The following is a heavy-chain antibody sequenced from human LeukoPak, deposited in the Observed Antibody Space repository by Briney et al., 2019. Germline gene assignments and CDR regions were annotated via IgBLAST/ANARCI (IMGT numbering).Heavy chain of an antibody. Sequence: ASVKVSCKASGYTFTSYGISWVRQAPGHGLERMGWISAYNGNTNYAQKLQGRVTMTTDTSTSTAYMELRSLRSDDTAVYYCARGSSGAITIFGVVTPNDTFDIWGQGTMVTVSS. CDR2: ISAYNGNT. V-gene: IGHV1-18*01. CDR1: GYTFTSYG. D-gene: IGHD3-3*01. CDR3: ARGSSGAITIFGVVTPNDTFDI. J-gene: IGHJ3*02.